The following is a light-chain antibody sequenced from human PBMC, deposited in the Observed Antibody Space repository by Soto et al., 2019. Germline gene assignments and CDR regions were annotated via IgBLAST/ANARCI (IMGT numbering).Light chain of an antibody. CDR3: QQRSDWPWT. CDR2: DVS. J-gene: IGKJ1*01. CDR1: ESVTNY. Sequence: EIVLTQSPATLSLSPGERGTLSGRASESVTNYLAWYQQKPGQAPRLLVYDVSNRATGIPARFSGGGSGNDFTLTISNLEPEDFAVYYCQQRSDWPWTFGQGTKVDIK. V-gene: IGKV3-11*01.